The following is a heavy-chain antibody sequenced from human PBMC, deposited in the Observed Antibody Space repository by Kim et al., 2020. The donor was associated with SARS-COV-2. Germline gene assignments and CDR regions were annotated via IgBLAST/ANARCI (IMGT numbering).Heavy chain of an antibody. V-gene: IGHV3-23*03. CDR2: IYSGGSST. J-gene: IGHJ6*01. CDR3: AKAPFGEVFSDLYYYYG. D-gene: IGHD3-10*01. CDR1: GFTFSSYA. Sequence: GGSLRLSCAASGFTFSSYAMSWVRQAPGKGLEWVSVIYSGGSSTYYADSVKGRFTISRDNSKNMLYLQTTSLRAEDNAVYYCAKAPFGEVFSDLYYYYG.